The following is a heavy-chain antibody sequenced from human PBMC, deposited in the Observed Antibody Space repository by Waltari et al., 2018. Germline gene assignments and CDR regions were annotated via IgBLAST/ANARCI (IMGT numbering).Heavy chain of an antibody. J-gene: IGHJ5*02. CDR2: IGNQGNTYAT. CDR3: TRSPGFGP. CDR1: GFIDSGSA. V-gene: IGHV3-73*01. Sequence: EVQLVESGGGWVQPGGSLNVSGAASGFIDSGSAIHWVRQASGKGLEWVGRIGNQGNTYATVYTESVKGRFTISRDDSKNTAYLQMNSLKIEDTAFYYCTRSPGFGPWGQGTLVTVSS.